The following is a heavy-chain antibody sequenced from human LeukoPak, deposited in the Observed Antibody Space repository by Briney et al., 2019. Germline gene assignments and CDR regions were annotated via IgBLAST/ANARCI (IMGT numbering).Heavy chain of an antibody. V-gene: IGHV1-2*02. Sequence: ASVKVSCTASGYTFTGYYMHWVRQAPGQGLEWMGWINPNSGGTNYAQKFQGRVTMTRDTSISTAYMELSRLRSDDTAVYYCARGGKISFNWFDPWGQGTLVTVSS. J-gene: IGHJ5*02. CDR3: ARGGKISFNWFDP. CDR1: GYTFTGYY. CDR2: INPNSGGT. D-gene: IGHD2-15*01.